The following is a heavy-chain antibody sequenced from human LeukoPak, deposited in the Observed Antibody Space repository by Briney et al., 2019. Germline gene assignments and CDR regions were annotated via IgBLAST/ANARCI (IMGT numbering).Heavy chain of an antibody. CDR2: IWYDGSNQ. D-gene: IGHD1-26*01. CDR1: GLNFRNYG. Sequence: GGSLRLSCAASGLNFRNYGMHWVRQAPGKGLEWVAVIWYDGSNQYYVDSVKGRFTASKDNAKNMLYLQMNSLRAEDTAVYYCATDRNGGKYYDYWGQGTLVTVSS. V-gene: IGHV3-33*01. J-gene: IGHJ4*02. CDR3: ATDRNGGKYYDY.